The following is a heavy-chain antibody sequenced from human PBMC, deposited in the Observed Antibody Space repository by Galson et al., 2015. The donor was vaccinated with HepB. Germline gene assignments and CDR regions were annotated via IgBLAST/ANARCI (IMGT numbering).Heavy chain of an antibody. CDR3: ARATGRNYGDYGGFYYYYGMDV. CDR2: ISAYNGNT. CDR1: GYTFTSYG. Sequence: SGYTFTSYGISWVRQAPGQGLEWMGWISAYNGNTNYAQKLQGRVTMTTDTSTSTAYMELRSLRSDDTAVYYCARATGRNYGDYGGFYYYYGMDVWGQGTTVTVSS. J-gene: IGHJ6*02. V-gene: IGHV1-18*01. D-gene: IGHD4-17*01.